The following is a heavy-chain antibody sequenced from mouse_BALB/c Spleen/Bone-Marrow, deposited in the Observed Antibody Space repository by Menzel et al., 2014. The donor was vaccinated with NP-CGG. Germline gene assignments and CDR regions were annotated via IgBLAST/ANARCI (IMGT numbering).Heavy chain of an antibody. CDR1: GYTFTSYY. CDR3: TRPNGNWFAY. V-gene: IGHV1S81*02. D-gene: IGHD2-1*01. CDR2: INPSNGGT. Sequence: ESGAELVKPGASVKLSCKASGYTFTSYYMYWVKQRPGQGLEWIGEINPSNGGTNFNEKFKNKATLTVDKSSSTAYMQLSSLIFEDSAVYYCTRPNGNWFAYWGQGTLVTVSA. J-gene: IGHJ3*01.